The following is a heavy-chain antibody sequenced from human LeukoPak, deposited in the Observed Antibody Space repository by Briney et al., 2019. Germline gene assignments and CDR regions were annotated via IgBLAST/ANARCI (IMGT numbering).Heavy chain of an antibody. CDR2: ISSNGGST. Sequence: GGSLRLSCAASGFTFSSYAMHWVRQAPGKGLEYVSAISSNGGSTYYANSVKGRFTISRDNSKNTLYLQMGSLRAEDMAVYYCARGEVMITFGGVIAPHYYGMDVWDQGTTVTVSS. CDR1: GFTFSSYA. D-gene: IGHD3-16*02. J-gene: IGHJ6*02. CDR3: ARGEVMITFGGVIAPHYYGMDV. V-gene: IGHV3-64*01.